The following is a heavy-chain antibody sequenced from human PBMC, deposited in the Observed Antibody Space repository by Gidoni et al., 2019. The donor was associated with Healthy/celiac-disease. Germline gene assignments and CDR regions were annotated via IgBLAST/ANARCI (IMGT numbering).Heavy chain of an antibody. CDR1: GGSISSGDYY. D-gene: IGHD2-2*01. J-gene: IGHJ4*02. CDR3: ARLQSIVVVPAAQYYFDY. Sequence: QVQLQESGPGLVKPSQTLSLTCTVSGGSISSGDYYWSWIRQPPGKGLEWIGYTYYSGSTYYNPSLKSRVTISVDTSKNQFSLKLSSVTAADTAVYYCARLQSIVVVPAAQYYFDYWGQGTLVTVSS. V-gene: IGHV4-30-4*01. CDR2: TYYSGST.